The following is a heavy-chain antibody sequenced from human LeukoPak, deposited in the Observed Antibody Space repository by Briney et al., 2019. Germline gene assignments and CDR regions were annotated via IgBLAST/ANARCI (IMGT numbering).Heavy chain of an antibody. CDR2: ISSSSSYI. D-gene: IGHD4-17*01. CDR1: GFTFSSYS. J-gene: IGHJ4*02. V-gene: IGHV3-21*01. CDR3: ARPTTVTEEFDY. Sequence: GGSLRLSCAASGFTFSSYSMYWVRQAPGKGLEWVSSISSSSSYINYADSVKGRFTISRDNAKNSLYLQMNSLRAEDTAVYYCARPTTVTEEFDYWGQGTLVTVSS.